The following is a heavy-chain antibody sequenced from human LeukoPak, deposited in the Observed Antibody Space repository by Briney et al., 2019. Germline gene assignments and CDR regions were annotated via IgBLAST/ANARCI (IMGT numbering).Heavy chain of an antibody. J-gene: IGHJ4*02. Sequence: GGSLRLSCAASGFTFSSYSMNWVRQAPGKGLEWVSSISSSSSYIYYADSVKGRFTISRGNAKNSLYLQMNSLRAEDTAVYYCARDTSDIVVVVAAGLRFDYWGQGTLVTVSS. D-gene: IGHD2-15*01. CDR1: GFTFSSYS. CDR3: ARDTSDIVVVVAAGLRFDY. CDR2: ISSSSSYI. V-gene: IGHV3-21*01.